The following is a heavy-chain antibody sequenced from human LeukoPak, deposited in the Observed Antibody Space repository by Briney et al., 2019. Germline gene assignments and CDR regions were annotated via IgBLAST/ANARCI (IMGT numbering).Heavy chain of an antibody. CDR1: GGSISSSSYY. CDR2: IYYGGST. V-gene: IGHV4-39*07. Sequence: SETLSLTCTVSGGSISSSSYYWGWIRQPPRTGLEWIGSIYYGGSTYYNPSLKSRVTISVDTSKNQFSLKLSSVTAADTAVYYCARLGVAAAGSDAFDIWGQGTMVTVSS. J-gene: IGHJ3*02. D-gene: IGHD6-13*01. CDR3: ARLGVAAAGSDAFDI.